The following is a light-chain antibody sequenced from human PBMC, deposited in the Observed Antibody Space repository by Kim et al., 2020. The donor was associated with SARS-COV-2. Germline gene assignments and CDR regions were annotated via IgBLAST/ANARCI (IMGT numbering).Light chain of an antibody. V-gene: IGKV1-39*01. J-gene: IGKJ4*01. Sequence: ASVGDRVTITCRASQFISTYLNWYQQKPGNAPKLLIYGASSLQSGVPSKFSGSGSGTDFTLTISSLQPEDFATYYCQQSYSTPLIFGGGTKVDIK. CDR3: QQSYSTPLI. CDR2: GAS. CDR1: QFISTY.